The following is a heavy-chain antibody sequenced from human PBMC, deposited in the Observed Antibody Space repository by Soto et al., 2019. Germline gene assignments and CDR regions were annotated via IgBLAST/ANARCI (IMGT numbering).Heavy chain of an antibody. CDR3: AKNGQPPYYYYGMDV. Sequence: GASVKVSCKTSGYTFSRYGISWVRQAPGQGLEWMGWISGYNGDTNYAQKVQGRVTMTIDTSTYTAYMELRSLTSDYTAIYYCAKNGQPPYYYYGMDVWGQGTTVTVSS. CDR2: ISGYNGDT. D-gene: IGHD2-8*01. CDR1: GYTFSRYG. V-gene: IGHV1-18*01. J-gene: IGHJ6*02.